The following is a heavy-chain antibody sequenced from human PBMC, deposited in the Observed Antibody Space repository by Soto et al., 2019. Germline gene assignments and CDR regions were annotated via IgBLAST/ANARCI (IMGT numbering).Heavy chain of an antibody. J-gene: IGHJ5*02. V-gene: IGHV3-7*01. CDR3: VAWGTSTSNP. Sequence: GGSLRLSCAASGFIFNTHWMSWVRQAPEKGLEWVAHTKPDGSEKYYVDSAKGRFTISRDNTRNSLYLQMSSLRADDTALYYCVAWGTSTSNPWGQGTLVTVS. CDR1: GFIFNTHW. CDR2: TKPDGSEK. D-gene: IGHD3-16*01.